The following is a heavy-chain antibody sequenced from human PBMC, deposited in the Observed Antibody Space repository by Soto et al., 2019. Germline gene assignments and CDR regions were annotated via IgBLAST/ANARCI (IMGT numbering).Heavy chain of an antibody. CDR2: IYHSGST. J-gene: IGHJ5*02. V-gene: IGHV4-30-4*01. CDR3: AREQGHYYDSSGTYYSWFDP. Sequence: SETLSLTCTVSGGSISSGDYYWGWIRQPPGKGLEWIGYIYHSGSTYYNPSLKSRLSMLVDTSKNQFSLRLSSVTAADTAVYFCAREQGHYYDSSGTYYSWFDPWGQGTRVTVSS. D-gene: IGHD3-22*01. CDR1: GGSISSGDYY.